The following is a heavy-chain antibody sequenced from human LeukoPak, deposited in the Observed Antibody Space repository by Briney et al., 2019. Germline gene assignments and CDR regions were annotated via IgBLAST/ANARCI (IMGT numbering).Heavy chain of an antibody. CDR3: ARGGLPISVGSYSTTPLYYYYGMDV. J-gene: IGHJ6*02. CDR2: ISGSGGST. V-gene: IGHV3-11*04. D-gene: IGHD3-10*01. Sequence: PGGSLRLSCAASGFTISDYYMSWIRQAPGQGLEWVSAISGSGGSTYYADSVKGRFTISRDNAKNSLYLQMNSLRAEDTAVYYCARGGLPISVGSYSTTPLYYYYGMDVWGQGTTVTVSS. CDR1: GFTISDYY.